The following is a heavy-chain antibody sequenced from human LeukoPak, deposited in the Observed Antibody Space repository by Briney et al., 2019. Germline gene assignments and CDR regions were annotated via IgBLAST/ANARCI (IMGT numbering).Heavy chain of an antibody. J-gene: IGHJ3*02. CDR1: GGTFSSYA. Sequence: SVKVSCKASGGTFSSYAISWVRQAPGQGLEWMGRIIPILGIANYAQKFQGGVTITADKSTSTAYMELSSLRSEDTAVYYCARDGYSYGRRGAFDIWGQGTMVTVSS. V-gene: IGHV1-69*04. CDR2: IIPILGIA. CDR3: ARDGYSYGRRGAFDI. D-gene: IGHD5-18*01.